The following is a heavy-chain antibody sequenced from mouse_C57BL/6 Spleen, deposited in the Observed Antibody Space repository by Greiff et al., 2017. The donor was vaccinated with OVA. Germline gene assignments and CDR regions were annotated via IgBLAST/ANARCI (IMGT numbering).Heavy chain of an antibody. V-gene: IGHV1-59*01. J-gene: IGHJ4*01. Sequence: QVQLQQPGAELVRPGTSVKLSCKASGYTFTSYWMHWVEQRPGQGLEWIGVIDPSDSYTNYNQKFKGKATLTVDTSSSTAYMQLSSLTSEDSAVYYCARDYSNYYAMDYWGQGTSVTVSS. D-gene: IGHD2-5*01. CDR3: ARDYSNYYAMDY. CDR2: IDPSDSYT. CDR1: GYTFTSYW.